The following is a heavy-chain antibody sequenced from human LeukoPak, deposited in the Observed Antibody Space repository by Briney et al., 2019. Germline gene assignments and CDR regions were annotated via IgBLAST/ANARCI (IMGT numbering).Heavy chain of an antibody. D-gene: IGHD5-24*01. J-gene: IGHJ4*02. Sequence: SETLSLTCTVSGGSISSYSWSWIRQPAGKELEWIGRILTSGNTNYNPSLKSRVTMSVDTSKNQFSLKLSSVTAADTAVYYCARLGGYNYYYFDYWGQGTLVTVSS. CDR2: ILTSGNT. CDR1: GGSISSYS. CDR3: ARLGGYNYYYFDY. V-gene: IGHV4-4*07.